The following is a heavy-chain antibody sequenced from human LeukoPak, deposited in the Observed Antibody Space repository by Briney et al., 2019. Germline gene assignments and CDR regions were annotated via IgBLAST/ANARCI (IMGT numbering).Heavy chain of an antibody. V-gene: IGHV4-30-4*01. CDR2: IYYSGTT. D-gene: IGHD3-22*01. Sequence: SQTLSLTCTVSGGSISSGDYSWSWIRQPPGKGLEWIGYIYYSGTTYYNPSLKSRVTISVATSKNQFSLKLSSVTAADTAVYYCARVISSCDAFDIWGQGTMVTVSS. CDR3: ARVISSCDAFDI. J-gene: IGHJ3*02. CDR1: GGSISSGDYS.